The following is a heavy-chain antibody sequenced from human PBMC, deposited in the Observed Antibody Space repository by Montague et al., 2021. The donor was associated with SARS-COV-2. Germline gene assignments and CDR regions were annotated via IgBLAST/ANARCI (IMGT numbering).Heavy chain of an antibody. CDR3: ARRGLGFYYYGMDV. CDR1: GYSFASYR. D-gene: IGHD3-16*01. CDR2: XYPXXXDT. V-gene: IGHV5-51*01. Sequence: QSGAEVTKPGESLKISCKGSGYSFASYRIGWVRQMPGKGLEWMGXXYPXXXDTRYSPSFQGQVTISADKSISTAYLQWSSLKASDTAMYYCARRGLGFYYYGMDVWGQGTTVTVSS. J-gene: IGHJ6*02.